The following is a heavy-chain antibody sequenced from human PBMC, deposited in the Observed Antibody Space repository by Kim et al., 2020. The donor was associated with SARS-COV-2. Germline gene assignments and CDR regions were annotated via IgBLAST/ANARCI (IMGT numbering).Heavy chain of an antibody. CDR2: INPTGGTT. CDR1: GYTFTSYH. V-gene: IGHV1-46*01. Sequence: ASVKVSCKASGYTFTSYHMHWVRQAPGQGLEWMGIINPTGGTTSYAQKFQGRVTMTRDTSTSTVYMELSSLRSEDTAVYYCARTAGIAVAGTPVDYYYGMDVWGQGTTVTVSS. CDR3: ARTAGIAVAGTPVDYYYGMDV. J-gene: IGHJ6*02. D-gene: IGHD6-13*01.